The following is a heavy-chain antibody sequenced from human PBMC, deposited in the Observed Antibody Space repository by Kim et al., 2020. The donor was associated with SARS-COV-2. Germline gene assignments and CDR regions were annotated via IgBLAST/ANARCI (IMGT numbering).Heavy chain of an antibody. D-gene: IGHD2-8*01. CDR3: ARRSAFVLMVYAIPYFDY. CDR1: GSTFSDYY. Sequence: GGSLRLSCAASGSTFSDYYMSWIRQAPGKGLEWVSYISSSGSTIYYADSVKGRFTISRDNSKNSLYLQMNSLRAEDTAVYYCARRSAFVLMVYAIPYFDYWGRGTLVTVSS. V-gene: IGHV3-11*01. J-gene: IGHJ4*02. CDR2: ISSSGSTI.